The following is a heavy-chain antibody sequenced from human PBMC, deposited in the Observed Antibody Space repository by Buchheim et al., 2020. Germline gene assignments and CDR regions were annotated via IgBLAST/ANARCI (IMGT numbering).Heavy chain of an antibody. D-gene: IGHD4-17*01. CDR1: GFTFSSYA. J-gene: IGHJ6*02. V-gene: IGHV3-23*01. Sequence: EVQLLESGGGLVQPGGSLRLSCAASGFTFSSYAMSWVRQAPGKGLEWVSAISGSGGSTYYADSVKGRFTISRDNSKNTLYLQMNSLRAEDTAVYYCAKDLSGDYYRVGWYYYYGMDVWGQGTT. CDR2: ISGSGGST. CDR3: AKDLSGDYYRVGWYYYYGMDV.